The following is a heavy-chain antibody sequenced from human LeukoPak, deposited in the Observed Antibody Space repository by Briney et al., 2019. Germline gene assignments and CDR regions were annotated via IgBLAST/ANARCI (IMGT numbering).Heavy chain of an antibody. Sequence: SETLSLTCTVSGGSISSSSYYWGWIRQPPGKGLEWIGSIYYSGSTYYNPSLKSRVTISVDTSKNQFSLKLSSVTAADTAVYYCAVLGSGTLGPSDYWDQGTLVTVSS. D-gene: IGHD3-10*01. V-gene: IGHV4-39*07. CDR1: GGSISSSSYY. J-gene: IGHJ4*02. CDR2: IYYSGST. CDR3: AVLGSGTLGPSDY.